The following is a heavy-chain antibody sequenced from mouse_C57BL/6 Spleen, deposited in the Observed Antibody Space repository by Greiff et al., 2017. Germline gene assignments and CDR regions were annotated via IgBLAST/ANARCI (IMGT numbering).Heavy chain of an antibody. CDR2: IYPGDGDT. CDR3: ARKGTSNDMDY. Sequence: QVQLQQSGPELVKPGASVKISCKASGYAFSSSWMNWVKQRPGKGLEWIGRIYPGDGDTNYNGKFKGKATLTADKSSSTAYMQLSSLTSDDSAVYFCARKGTSNDMDYGGQGTSVTVSS. D-gene: IGHD2-14*01. CDR1: GYAFSSSW. J-gene: IGHJ4*01. V-gene: IGHV1-82*01.